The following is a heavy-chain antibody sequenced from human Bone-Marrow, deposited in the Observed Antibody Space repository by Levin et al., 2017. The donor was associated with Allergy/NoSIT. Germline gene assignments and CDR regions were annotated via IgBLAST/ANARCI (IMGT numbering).Heavy chain of an antibody. CDR2: IYWDDDK. Sequence: SGPTLVKPTQTLTLTCTFSGFSLSPSGVGVGWIRQPPGKALEWLALIYWDDDKRYSPSLKSRLTITKDTSKNQVVLTMTNMDPVDTATYYCARSIAVAGLLDLLYYFDYWGQGTLVTVSS. V-gene: IGHV2-5*02. J-gene: IGHJ4*02. CDR1: GFSLSPSGVG. D-gene: IGHD6-19*01. CDR3: ARSIAVAGLLDLLYYFDY.